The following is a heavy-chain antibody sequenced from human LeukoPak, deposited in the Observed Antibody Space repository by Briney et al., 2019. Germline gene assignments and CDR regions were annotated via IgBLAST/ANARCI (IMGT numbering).Heavy chain of an antibody. CDR1: GFTFSSYS. Sequence: GGSLRLSCAASGFTFSSYSMNWVRQAPGKGLEWVSSIRSSSSYIYYADSVKGRFTISRDNAKNSLYLQMNSLRAEDTAVYYCARDPPLAAADPPFQHWGQGTLVTVSS. V-gene: IGHV3-21*01. CDR2: IRSSSSYI. J-gene: IGHJ1*01. CDR3: ARDPPLAAADPPFQH. D-gene: IGHD6-13*01.